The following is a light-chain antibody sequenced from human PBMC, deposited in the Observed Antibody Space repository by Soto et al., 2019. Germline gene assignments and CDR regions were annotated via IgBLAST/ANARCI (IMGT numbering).Light chain of an antibody. Sequence: EIVLTQSPGTLSLSPGERATLSCRASQSVSSSYLAWYQQKPGQAPSLLIYGASRRATGIPDRFSGSGSGTDFTLTISSLEPEDFAVYYCQQRSNWPQTFGQGTKVDI. J-gene: IGKJ1*01. CDR2: GAS. CDR1: QSVSSSY. V-gene: IGKV3D-20*02. CDR3: QQRSNWPQT.